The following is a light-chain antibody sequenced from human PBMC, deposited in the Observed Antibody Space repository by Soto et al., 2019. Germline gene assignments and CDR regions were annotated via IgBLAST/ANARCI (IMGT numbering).Light chain of an antibody. V-gene: IGKV3-15*01. Sequence: EIVMTQSPATLSVSPGERATLSCRASQSVSSNLAWYQQKPGQAPRLLIYGASTMATGIPARFSGSGSGTEFTLTISSLQSEDFAVYYCQQYNNWPGGTFGQGTKVEIK. CDR3: QQYNNWPGGT. CDR2: GAS. J-gene: IGKJ1*01. CDR1: QSVSSN.